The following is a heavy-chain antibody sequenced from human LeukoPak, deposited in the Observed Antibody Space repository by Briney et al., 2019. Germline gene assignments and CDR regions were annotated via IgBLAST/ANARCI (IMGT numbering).Heavy chain of an antibody. D-gene: IGHD3-10*01. Sequence: GGSLRLSCAASGFTFSSYAMSWVRQAPGKGLEWVSAISGSGSSTYYADSVKGRFTISRDNSKNTLYLQMNSLRAEDTAVYYCAPQGVWFGEFHWGQGTLVTVSS. V-gene: IGHV3-23*01. CDR1: GFTFSSYA. CDR2: ISGSGSST. CDR3: APQGVWFGEFH. J-gene: IGHJ4*02.